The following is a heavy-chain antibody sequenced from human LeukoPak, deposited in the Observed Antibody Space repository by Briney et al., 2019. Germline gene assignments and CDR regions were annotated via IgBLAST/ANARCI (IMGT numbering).Heavy chain of an antibody. CDR3: ARTLGGNYVEMATGVDL. CDR1: GYSFNVHG. D-gene: IGHD5-24*01. V-gene: IGHV1-18*04. J-gene: IGHJ2*01. Sequence: ASVKVSCKASGYSFNVHGMTWVRQAPGQGLEWMGWISAYKGNTNYAAKFQGRVTMTTDTSTRTGYMELTSLRSDDTAVYYCARTLGGNYVEMATGVDLWGRGTLVTVS. CDR2: ISAYKGNT.